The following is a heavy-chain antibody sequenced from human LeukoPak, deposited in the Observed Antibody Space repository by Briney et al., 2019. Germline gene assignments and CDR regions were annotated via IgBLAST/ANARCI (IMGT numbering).Heavy chain of an antibody. J-gene: IGHJ3*02. D-gene: IGHD1-14*01. V-gene: IGHV4-4*07. Sequence: SETLSLTCTVSSASISNYYWSWIRQPAGGELEWIGRIYTSGSTYYNPSLKGRFTITIDSSKKRFSLKLNSLTAEDTAMYYCAGISLTCRGNAFDIWGQGTMVTVSS. CDR1: SASISNYY. CDR2: IYTSGST. CDR3: AGISLTCRGNAFDI.